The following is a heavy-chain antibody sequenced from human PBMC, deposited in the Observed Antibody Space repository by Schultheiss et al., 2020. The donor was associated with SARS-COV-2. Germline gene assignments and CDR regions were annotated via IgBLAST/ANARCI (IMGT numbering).Heavy chain of an antibody. CDR1: GFTFSDHY. CDR2: TRNKANSYTT. D-gene: IGHD3-3*01. Sequence: GESLKISCAASGFTFSDHYMDWVRQAPGKGLEWVGRTRNKANSYTTEYAASVKGRFTISRDDSKNSLYLQMNSLKTEDTAVYYCARGSDFRKDDFWSGYLFWGQGTLVTVSS. V-gene: IGHV3-72*01. J-gene: IGHJ4*02. CDR3: ARGSDFRKDDFWSGYLF.